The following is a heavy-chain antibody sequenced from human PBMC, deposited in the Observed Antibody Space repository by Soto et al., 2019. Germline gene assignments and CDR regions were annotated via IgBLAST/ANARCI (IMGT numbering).Heavy chain of an antibody. J-gene: IGHJ4*02. CDR2: TYYSSKWYN. CDR1: GDSVSSKSAA. CDR3: ARTTSVFDY. V-gene: IGHV6-1*01. D-gene: IGHD1-1*01. Sequence: SQTLSLTCAISGDSVSSKSAAWNWIRQSPTRGLEWLGRTYYSSKWYNEYEVSVKSRITINPDTAKNQFSLQLNSVTPEDTAVYYCARTTSVFDYWGQGTQVTVSS.